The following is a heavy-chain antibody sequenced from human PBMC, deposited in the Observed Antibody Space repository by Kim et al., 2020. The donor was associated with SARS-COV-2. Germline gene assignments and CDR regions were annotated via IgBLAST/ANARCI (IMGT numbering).Heavy chain of an antibody. V-gene: IGHV4-59*01. CDR1: GGSISSYY. J-gene: IGHJ4*02. Sequence: SETLSLTCTVSGGSISSYYWSWIRQPPGKGLEWIGYIYYSGSTNYNPSLKSRVTISVDTSKNQFSLKLSSVTAADTAVYYCARVGRPSYGLDYWGQGTLVTVSP. CDR3: ARVGRPSYGLDY. CDR2: IYYSGST. D-gene: IGHD5-18*01.